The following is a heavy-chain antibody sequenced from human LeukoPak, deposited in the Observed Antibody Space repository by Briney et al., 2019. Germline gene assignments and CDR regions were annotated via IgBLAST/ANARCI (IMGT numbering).Heavy chain of an antibody. V-gene: IGHV3-30*02. Sequence: PGGSLRLSCAASGFTFSSYDMHWVRQAPGKGLEWVAFIRYDGSNKYYADSMKGRFTISRDNSRNTLYLQMDSLRAEDTAVYSCAKDSGYSNSRYGNYFDYWGQGTLVTVSS. CDR1: GFTFSSYD. CDR3: AKDSGYSNSRYGNYFDY. CDR2: IRYDGSNK. J-gene: IGHJ4*02. D-gene: IGHD6-13*01.